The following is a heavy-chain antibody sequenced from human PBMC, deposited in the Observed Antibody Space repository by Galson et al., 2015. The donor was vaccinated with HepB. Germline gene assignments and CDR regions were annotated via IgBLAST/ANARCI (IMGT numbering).Heavy chain of an antibody. CDR3: ARAAVVAATLVDF. J-gene: IGHJ4*02. D-gene: IGHD2-15*01. V-gene: IGHV3-48*01. CDR2: ISSSSGTI. CDR1: GFTFNTYS. Sequence: SLRLSCAASGFTFNTYSMNWVRQAPGKGPEWVSYISSSSGTIYYADSVKGRFTISRDNAKNSLYLQMNSLRAEDTAVYYCARAAVVAATLVDFWGQGTLVTVSS.